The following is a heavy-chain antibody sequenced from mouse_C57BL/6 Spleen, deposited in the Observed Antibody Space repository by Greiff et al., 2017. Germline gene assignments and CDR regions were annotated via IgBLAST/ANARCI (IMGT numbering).Heavy chain of an antibody. V-gene: IGHV1-26*01. CDR1: GYTFTDYY. Sequence: EVQLQQSGPELVKPGASVKLSCKASGYTFTDYYMNWVKQSHGKSLAWIGDITPNNGGTSYNQKFKGKATLTVDKSSNTAYMELRSLTSEDSAGYYGEGGSEWYFDDWGTGTTVTVSS. CDR3: EGGSEWYFDD. J-gene: IGHJ1*03. D-gene: IGHD1-1*02. CDR2: ITPNNGGT.